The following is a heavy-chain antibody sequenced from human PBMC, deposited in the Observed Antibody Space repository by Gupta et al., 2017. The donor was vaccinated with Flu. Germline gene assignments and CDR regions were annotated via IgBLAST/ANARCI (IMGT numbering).Heavy chain of an antibody. J-gene: IGHJ4*02. CDR2: IYHSDNP. CDR1: GYSISSGYY. D-gene: IGHD2-21*02. V-gene: IGHV4-38-2*02. CDR3: ARDVGVTGMFDY. Sequence: QVQLQESGPGLVKPSQPLSLICAVSGYSISSGYYWGWLRQPPGKGLEWIGTIYHSDNPYYKPSLKSRITISVDTSKNQFFLKLSSVTAADTAVYYCARDVGVTGMFDYWGQGTLVTVSS.